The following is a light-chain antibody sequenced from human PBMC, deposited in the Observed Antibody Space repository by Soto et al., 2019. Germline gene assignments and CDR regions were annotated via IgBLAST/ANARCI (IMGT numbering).Light chain of an antibody. V-gene: IGLV1-44*01. CDR1: SSNIGSNA. CDR3: ASWDDSLNGLYV. J-gene: IGLJ1*01. Sequence: QSVLTQPPSASGTPGQRVTISCSGSSSNIGSNAVNWYQQLPGTAPKLLMYHNSRRPSGVPDRFSSSKSGTSASLAISGLQSEDEADYYCASWDDSLNGLYVFGAGTKVTVL. CDR2: HNS.